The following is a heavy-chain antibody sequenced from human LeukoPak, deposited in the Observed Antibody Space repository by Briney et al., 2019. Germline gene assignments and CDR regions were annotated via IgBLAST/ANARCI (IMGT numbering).Heavy chain of an antibody. V-gene: IGHV4-30-2*01. Sequence: SETLSLTCAVSGGSISSGGYSWSWIRQPPGKGLEWIGYIYHSGSTNYNPSLKSRVTISVDTSKNQFSLKLSSVTAADTAVYYCARGRWPKGSIDYWGQGTLVTVSS. CDR2: IYHSGST. CDR1: GGSISSGGYS. D-gene: IGHD2-15*01. J-gene: IGHJ4*02. CDR3: ARGRWPKGSIDY.